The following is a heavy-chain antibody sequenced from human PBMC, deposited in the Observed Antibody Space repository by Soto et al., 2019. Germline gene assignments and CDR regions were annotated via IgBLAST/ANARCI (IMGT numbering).Heavy chain of an antibody. V-gene: IGHV3-33*01. D-gene: IGHD2-15*01. CDR2: IWYDGSNK. CDR3: ARDLYCSGGSCYWYFDL. J-gene: IGHJ2*01. CDR1: GFTFSSYG. Sequence: GGSLRLSCAASGFTFSSYGMHWVRQAPGKGLEWVAVIWYDGSNKYYADSVKGRFTISRDNSKNTLYLQMNSLRAEDTAVYYCARDLYCSGGSCYWYFDLWGRGTLVTVSS.